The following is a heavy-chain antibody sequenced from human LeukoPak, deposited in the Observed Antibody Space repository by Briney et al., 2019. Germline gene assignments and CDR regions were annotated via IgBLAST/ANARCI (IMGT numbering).Heavy chain of an antibody. V-gene: IGHV3-48*03. Sequence: GGSLRLSCAASGFTFSSFEMNWVRQAPGKGLEWVSYMSNSGRTIYYTDSVKGRFTISRDNAQNSLYLQMNSLRAEDTAVYHCARDVGSGWFDYWGQGTLVTVSS. CDR3: ARDVGSGWFDY. J-gene: IGHJ4*02. CDR2: MSNSGRTI. CDR1: GFTFSSFE. D-gene: IGHD6-19*01.